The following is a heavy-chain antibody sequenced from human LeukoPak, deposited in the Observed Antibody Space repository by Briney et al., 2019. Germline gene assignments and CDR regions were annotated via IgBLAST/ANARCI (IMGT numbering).Heavy chain of an antibody. CDR3: ARDRMVTYFDY. V-gene: IGHV3-33*01. Sequence: PGRSLRLSCAASGFTFSSYGMHWVRQAPGKGLEWVAVIWYDGSNKYYADSVKGRFTISRDNSKNTLYLQMNSLRAEDTAVYYCARDRMVTYFDYWGQGTLVTVSS. CDR1: GFTFSSYG. J-gene: IGHJ4*02. CDR2: IWYDGSNK. D-gene: IGHD5-18*01.